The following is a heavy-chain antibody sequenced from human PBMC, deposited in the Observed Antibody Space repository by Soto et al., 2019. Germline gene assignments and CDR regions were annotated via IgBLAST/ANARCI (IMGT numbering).Heavy chain of an antibody. V-gene: IGHV1-46*01. CDR2: INPSGGST. D-gene: IGHD5-12*01. Sequence: QVQLVQSGAEVKKPGASVKVSCKASGYTFTNYYMHWVRQAPGQGLEWMGIINPSGGSTSYAQNLQGRVTMTRDTSTSTVYMELNSLRSEDTAVYYCAKVNVVAAKGYFDLWGQGTLVTVSS. CDR3: AKVNVVAAKGYFDL. CDR1: GYTFTNYY. J-gene: IGHJ4*03.